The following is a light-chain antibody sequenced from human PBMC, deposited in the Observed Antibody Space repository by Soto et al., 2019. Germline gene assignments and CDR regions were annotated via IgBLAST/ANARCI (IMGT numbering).Light chain of an antibody. CDR3: SPYAL. CDR1: SSDIGASDY. V-gene: IGLV2-14*03. CDR2: NVN. J-gene: IGLJ2*01. Sequence: QSALTPPASVSGSPGQSISISCTGTSSDIGASDYVSWYQQHPDKDPKLIIYNVNYRPSGISIRFSGSKSGNTASLTISGLQAEDEGDYFGSPYALFGGGTKLTAL.